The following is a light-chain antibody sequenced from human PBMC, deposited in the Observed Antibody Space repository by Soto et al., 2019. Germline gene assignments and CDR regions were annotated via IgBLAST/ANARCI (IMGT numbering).Light chain of an antibody. J-gene: IGKJ1*01. Sequence: IKLTQSPSTLSGYVGERVTLTCLASQTISSWLAWYQQKPGKAPKLLIYKASTLKSGVPSRFSGSGSGTEFTLTISSLQPDDFATYYCQHYNSYSEAFGQGTKVDI. CDR1: QTISSW. CDR2: KAS. CDR3: QHYNSYSEA. V-gene: IGKV1-5*03.